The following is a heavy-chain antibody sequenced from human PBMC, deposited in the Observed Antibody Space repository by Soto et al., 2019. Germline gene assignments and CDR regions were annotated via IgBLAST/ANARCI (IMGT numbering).Heavy chain of an antibody. CDR2: IHTSGDT. J-gene: IGHJ4*02. CDR1: GFSVGGNH. CDR3: ARGVNDDS. V-gene: IGHV3-53*01. Sequence: LRLSCAASGFSVGGNHLTWVRQAPGKGLEWVAVIHTSGDTYYADSVQGRFTISRDNSKNTVYLQMNSLRVGDTAMYFCARGVNDDSWGQGTLVTVSS. D-gene: IGHD2-8*01.